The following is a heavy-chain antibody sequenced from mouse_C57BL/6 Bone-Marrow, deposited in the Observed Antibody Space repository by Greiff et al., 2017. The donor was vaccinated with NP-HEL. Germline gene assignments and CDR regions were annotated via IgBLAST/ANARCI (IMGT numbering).Heavy chain of an antibody. D-gene: IGHD2-2*01. CDR2: ISYDGSI. J-gene: IGHJ2*01. CDR3: ARAEGLRVPDY. Sequence: EVKLMESGPGLVKPSQSLSLTCSVTGYSITSGYYWNWIRQFPGNKLEWMGYISYDGSINYNPSLKNRISFTRDTSTNQLCLKLNSVTTEDTATYYCARAEGLRVPDYWGQGTTLTVSS. V-gene: IGHV3-6*01. CDR1: GYSITSGYY.